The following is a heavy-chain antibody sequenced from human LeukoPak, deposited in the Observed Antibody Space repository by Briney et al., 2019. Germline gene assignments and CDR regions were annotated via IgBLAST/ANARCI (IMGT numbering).Heavy chain of an antibody. J-gene: IGHJ4*02. CDR2: MSGSGVSK. D-gene: IGHD3-3*01. V-gene: IGHV3-23*01. CDR3: AKDATVLYDFWSGYLTNYFDY. CDR1: GFTFSSYA. Sequence: PGGSLRLSCAASGFTFSSYAMSWVRQAPGKGLEWVSAMSGSGVSKYYADSVKGRFTISRDNSKNTLYLQMNSLRAEDTAVYYCAKDATVLYDFWSGYLTNYFDYWGQGTLVTVSS.